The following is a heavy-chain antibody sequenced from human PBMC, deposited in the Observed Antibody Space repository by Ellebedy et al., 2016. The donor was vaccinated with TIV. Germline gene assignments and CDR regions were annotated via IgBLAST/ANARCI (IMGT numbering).Heavy chain of an antibody. V-gene: IGHV1-3*01. Sequence: AASVKVSCKASGYTFTTYAMHWVRQAPGQRLEWMAWINAGNGNTIYSQKFQGRVTITRDTSATTVYMELSSLRSEDTAVYYCAKQGGYSYGSPFDYWGQGTLVTVSS. CDR1: GYTFTTYA. D-gene: IGHD5-18*01. CDR2: INAGNGNT. J-gene: IGHJ4*02. CDR3: AKQGGYSYGSPFDY.